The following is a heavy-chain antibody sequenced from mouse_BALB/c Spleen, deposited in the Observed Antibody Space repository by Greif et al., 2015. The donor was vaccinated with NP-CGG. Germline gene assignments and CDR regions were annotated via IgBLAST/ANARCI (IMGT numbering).Heavy chain of an antibody. CDR2: ILPGSGST. CDR1: GYTFSSYW. Sequence: QVQLKESGAELMKPGASVKISCKATGYTFSSYWIEWVKQRPGHGLEWIGEILPGSGSTNYNEKFKGKATFTADTSSNTAYMQLSSLTSEDSAVYYCARGIYDGLLTYWGQGTLVIVSA. D-gene: IGHD2-3*01. CDR3: ARGIYDGLLTY. J-gene: IGHJ3*01. V-gene: IGHV1-9*01.